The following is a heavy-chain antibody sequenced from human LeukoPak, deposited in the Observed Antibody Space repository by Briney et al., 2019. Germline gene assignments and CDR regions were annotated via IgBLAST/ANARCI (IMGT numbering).Heavy chain of an antibody. CDR3: AKVAITMIRSSAFDI. CDR1: GFTFSSYG. J-gene: IGHJ3*02. CDR2: IRYDGSNK. V-gene: IGHV3-30*02. D-gene: IGHD3-22*01. Sequence: PGGSLRLSCAASGFTFSSYGMHWVRQAPGKGLEWVAFIRYDGSNKYYADSVKGRFTISRDNSKNTLYLQMNSLRAEDTAVYYCAKVAITMIRSSAFDIWGQGTMVTVSS.